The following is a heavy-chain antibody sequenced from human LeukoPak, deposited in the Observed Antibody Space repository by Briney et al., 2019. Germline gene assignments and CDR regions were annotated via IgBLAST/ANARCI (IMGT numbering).Heavy chain of an antibody. CDR3: AKVDDGYNSVNNFDY. Sequence: GGSLRLSCAGSGFTFSNYAMIWVRQAPRRGLEWVSAIGGRGTNTFYADSVKGRFTISRDNSKNTLYLQMNSLRAEDTAVYYCAKVDDGYNSVNNFDYWGQGTLATVSS. D-gene: IGHD5-24*01. CDR2: IGGRGTNT. V-gene: IGHV3-23*01. CDR1: GFTFSNYA. J-gene: IGHJ4*02.